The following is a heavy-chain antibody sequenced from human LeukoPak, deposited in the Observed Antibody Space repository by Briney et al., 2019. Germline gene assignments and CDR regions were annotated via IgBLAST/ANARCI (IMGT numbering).Heavy chain of an antibody. CDR1: GGSISSSSYY. CDR2: IYHSGST. J-gene: IGHJ4*02. V-gene: IGHV4-39*07. CDR3: ARGDAVAGSFDY. Sequence: SETLSLTCTVSGGSISSSSYYWGWIRQPPGKGLEWIGSIYHSGSTYYNPSLKSRVTISVDTSKNQFSLKLSSVTAADTAVYYCARGDAVAGSFDYWGQGTLVTVSS. D-gene: IGHD6-19*01.